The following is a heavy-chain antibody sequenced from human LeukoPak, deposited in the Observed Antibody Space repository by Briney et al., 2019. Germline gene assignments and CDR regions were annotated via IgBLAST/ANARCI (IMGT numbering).Heavy chain of an antibody. J-gene: IGHJ6*03. CDR2: INHSGST. CDR1: GGSFSGYY. CDR3: ARVGRTVVTFYYYYMDV. D-gene: IGHD4-23*01. Sequence: PSETLPLTCAVYGGSFSGYYWSWIRQPPGKGLEWIGEINHSGSTNYNPSLKSRVTISVDTSKNQFSLKLSSVTAADTAVYYCARVGRTVVTFYYYYMDVWGKGTTVTVSS. V-gene: IGHV4-34*01.